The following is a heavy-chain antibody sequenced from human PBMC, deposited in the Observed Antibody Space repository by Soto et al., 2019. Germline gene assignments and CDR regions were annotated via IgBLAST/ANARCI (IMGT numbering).Heavy chain of an antibody. CDR2: ISAFNGAT. CDR1: GYTFTRFG. J-gene: IGHJ4*02. Sequence: QVELVQSGTEVKKPGASVKVSCKASGYTFTRFGISWVRQAPGQGLEWMGWISAFNGATNYAQKFEDRITMTTDTPTSTAYMELRSLRSDDTAVYYCARLYSSGGPRSYSDYWGQGTLVTVSS. D-gene: IGHD6-19*01. CDR3: ARLYSSGGPRSYSDY. V-gene: IGHV1-18*01.